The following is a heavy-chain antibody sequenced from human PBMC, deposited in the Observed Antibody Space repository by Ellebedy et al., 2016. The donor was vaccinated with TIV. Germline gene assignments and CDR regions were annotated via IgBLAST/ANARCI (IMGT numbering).Heavy chain of an antibody. CDR1: GFNFSNYS. CDR2: IRSDSRTI. D-gene: IGHD3-16*01. Sequence: GESLKISCEASGFNFSNYSMNWVRQAPGKGLEWLSYIRSDSRTIYYADSVKGRFTISRDNAGNSLFLQMNSLRAEDTAVYYCARDGGWYYYGMDVWGQGTTVTVSS. J-gene: IGHJ6*02. V-gene: IGHV3-48*01. CDR3: ARDGGWYYYGMDV.